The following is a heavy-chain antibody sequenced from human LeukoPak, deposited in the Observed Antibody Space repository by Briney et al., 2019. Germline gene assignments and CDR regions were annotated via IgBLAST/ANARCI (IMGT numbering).Heavy chain of an antibody. Sequence: GGSLRLSCTASGFTFCDYLMSWFRQAPGKGLEWIGFISGGTTEYAASVKGRFTISRDDSTSIAYLQMNSLTTEDTAVYYCSRGSGWLSVYWGQGTLVTVSS. J-gene: IGHJ4*02. CDR1: GFTFCDYL. D-gene: IGHD6-19*01. CDR3: SRGSGWLSVY. CDR2: ISGGTT. V-gene: IGHV3-49*03.